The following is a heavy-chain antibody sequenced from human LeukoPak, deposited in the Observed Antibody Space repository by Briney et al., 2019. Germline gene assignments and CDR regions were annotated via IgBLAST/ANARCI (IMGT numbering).Heavy chain of an antibody. Sequence: PSETLSLTCTVSGGPISSTSYYWGWIRQPPGKELEWIGSVYYSGSTYYNPSLKSRVTISVDTSKNQFSLKVSSVTAADTAVYYCARAIGTGAVSSIAARRVRLSGMDVWGQGTTVTVSS. CDR2: VYYSGST. J-gene: IGHJ6*02. CDR3: ARAIGTGAVSSIAARRVRLSGMDV. CDR1: GGPISSTSYY. V-gene: IGHV4-39*01. D-gene: IGHD6-6*01.